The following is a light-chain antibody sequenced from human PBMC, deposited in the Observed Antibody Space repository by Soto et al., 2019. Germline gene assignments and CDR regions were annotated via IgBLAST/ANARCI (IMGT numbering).Light chain of an antibody. CDR3: QQYNSYSGT. CDR1: QSISSR. Sequence: DIQMTQSPSTLSASVGDRVTITCRASQSISSRLAWYQQKPGKAPKFLVYDASNLESGVPSRFSGSGSGTEFTLTISSLQPDDFATYYCQQYNSYSGTFGQGTKVDIK. J-gene: IGKJ1*01. CDR2: DAS. V-gene: IGKV1-5*01.